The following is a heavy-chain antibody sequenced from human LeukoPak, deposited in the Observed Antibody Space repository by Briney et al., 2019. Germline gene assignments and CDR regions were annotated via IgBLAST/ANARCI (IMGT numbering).Heavy chain of an antibody. CDR2: ISSTGSTI. J-gene: IGHJ4*02. D-gene: IGHD6-6*01. CDR3: ARGSYSSSNYFDY. Sequence: GGPLKLSVAPSGFTFITYRLNWFGQPPGRGLSGVSYISSTGSTIYYADSVRGRFTISRDNAKNSLYLQMNSLRAGDTAVYYCARGSYSSSNYFDYWGQGTLVTVSS. V-gene: IGHV3-48*01. CDR1: GFTFITYR.